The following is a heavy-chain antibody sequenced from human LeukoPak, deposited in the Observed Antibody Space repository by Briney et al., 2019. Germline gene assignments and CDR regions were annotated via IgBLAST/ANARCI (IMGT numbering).Heavy chain of an antibody. CDR1: GFTFDDYA. CDR3: ARVARGDYYYYYMDV. CDR2: INNDGSST. J-gene: IGHJ6*03. V-gene: IGHV3-74*01. Sequence: GGSLRLSCAASGFTFDDYAMHCVRQAPGKGLVWVSRINNDGSSTSYADSVQGRFTISRDNAKNTLYLQMNSLRAEDTALYYCARVARGDYYYYYMDVWGKGTTVTVSS. D-gene: IGHD3-10*01.